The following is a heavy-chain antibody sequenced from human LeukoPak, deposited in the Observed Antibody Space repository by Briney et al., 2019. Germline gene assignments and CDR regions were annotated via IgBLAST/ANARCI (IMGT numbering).Heavy chain of an antibody. V-gene: IGHV3-21*04. D-gene: IGHD2-2*01. Sequence: GGSLRLSCAASTFTFSSYTMNWVRQAPGTGLEWVSSISSSGSYIYYADSLKGRFTVSRDNAKNSLYLQMNSLRAEDTAVYYCARDQRYCSSSSCPWEPFDYWGQGTLVTVSS. CDR3: ARDQRYCSSSSCPWEPFDY. CDR1: TFTFSSYT. CDR2: ISSSGSYI. J-gene: IGHJ4*02.